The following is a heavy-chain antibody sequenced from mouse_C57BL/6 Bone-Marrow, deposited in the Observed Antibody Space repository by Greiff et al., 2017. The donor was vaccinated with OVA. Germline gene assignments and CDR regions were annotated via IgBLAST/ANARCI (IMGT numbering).Heavy chain of an antibody. V-gene: IGHV1-50*01. D-gene: IGHD1-1*01. CDR3: ARGKPYYGSSYDL. J-gene: IGHJ2*01. CDR1: GYTFTSYW. CDR2: IDPSDSYT. Sequence: VQLQQPGAELVKPGASVKLSCKASGYTFTSYWMQWVKQRPGQGLEWIGEIDPSDSYTNYNQKFKGKATLTVDTSSSTAYMQLSSLTSEDSAVYYCARGKPYYGSSYDLWGQGTTLTVSS.